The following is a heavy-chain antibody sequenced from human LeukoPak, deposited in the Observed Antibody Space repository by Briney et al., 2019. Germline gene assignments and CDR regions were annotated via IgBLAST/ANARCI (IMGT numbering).Heavy chain of an antibody. CDR1: GFTFSSYA. Sequence: GGSLRLSCAASGFTFSSYAMSWVRQAPGKGLEWVSAISGSGGSTYYADSVKGRFTISRDNSKNTLFLQMNSLRAEDTAVYYCARGFSPIAAAEYYFDYWGQGTLVTVSS. J-gene: IGHJ4*02. CDR3: ARGFSPIAAAEYYFDY. CDR2: ISGSGGST. D-gene: IGHD6-13*01. V-gene: IGHV3-23*01.